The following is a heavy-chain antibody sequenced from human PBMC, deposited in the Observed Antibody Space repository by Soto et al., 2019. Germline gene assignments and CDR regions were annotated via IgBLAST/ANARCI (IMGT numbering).Heavy chain of an antibody. CDR1: GLTFSRYN. D-gene: IGHD3-16*01. CDR2: INYLSNTI. CDR3: AGDGGYGYATDV. V-gene: IGHV3-48*01. Sequence: GGSLRLSCVVSGLTFSRYNMNWVRQAPGKGLEWLSYINYLSNTIKYADSVKGRFTIPRDNAKNSLYLQMNSLIADDTALYYCAGDGGYGYATDVRGQGTTVTDSS. J-gene: IGHJ6*02.